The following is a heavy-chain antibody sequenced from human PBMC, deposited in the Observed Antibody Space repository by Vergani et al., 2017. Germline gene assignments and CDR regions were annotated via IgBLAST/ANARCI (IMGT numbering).Heavy chain of an antibody. CDR1: GFTFSSYG. CDR3: AKDHGKGIAAAGTWFYFDY. D-gene: IGHD6-13*01. J-gene: IGHJ4*02. Sequence: QVQLVESGGGVVQPGRSLRLSCAASGFTFSSYGMHWVRQAPGKGLEWVAVIWYDGSNKYYADSVKGRFTISRDNSKNTLYLQLNSLRAEDTAVYYCAKDHGKGIAAAGTWFYFDYWGQGTLVTVSS. V-gene: IGHV3-33*06. CDR2: IWYDGSNK.